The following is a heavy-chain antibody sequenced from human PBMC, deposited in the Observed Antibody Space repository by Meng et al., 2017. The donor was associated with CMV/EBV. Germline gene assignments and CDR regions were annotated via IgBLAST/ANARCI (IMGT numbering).Heavy chain of an antibody. CDR2: IKQDGSEK. CDR3: ARDPYDFWSGYYEGIGEADY. J-gene: IGHJ4*02. CDR1: GFTFSSYW. D-gene: IGHD3-3*01. V-gene: IGHV3-7*01. Sequence: GESLKISCAASGFTFSSYWMSWVRQAPGKGLEWVANIKQDGSEKYYVDSVKGRFTISRDNAKNSLYLQMNSLRAEDTAVYYCARDPYDFWSGYYEGIGEADYWGQGTLVTVSS.